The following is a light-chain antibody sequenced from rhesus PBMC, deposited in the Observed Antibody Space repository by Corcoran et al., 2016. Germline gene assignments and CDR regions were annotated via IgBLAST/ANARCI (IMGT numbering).Light chain of an antibody. CDR1: TGEVTSANY. Sequence: IVTQEPSLTVSPGGTVTLTCGSSTGEVTSANYPNWFQQKPGQAPRGLIYNTNNRQSWTPARFSGSLAGGKAALTLSDAQPDDEADYFCLLNFSDTMLFGGGTRLAVL. CDR3: LLNFSDTML. V-gene: IGLV7-76*01. J-gene: IGLJ3*01. CDR2: NTN.